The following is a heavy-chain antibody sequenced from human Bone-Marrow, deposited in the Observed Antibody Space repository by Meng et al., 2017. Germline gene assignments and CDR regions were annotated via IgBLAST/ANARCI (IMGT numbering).Heavy chain of an antibody. CDR1: GFTFSSYA. CDR2: ISYDGSNK. D-gene: IGHD3-3*01. Sequence: GGPLRLSCAASGFTFSSYAMHWVRQAPGKGLEWVAVISYDGSNKYYADSVKGRFTISRDNSKNTLYLQMNSLRAEDTAVYYCARIRGDHYDFWSGYYGLDYWGQGTLVTVSS. J-gene: IGHJ4*02. CDR3: ARIRGDHYDFWSGYYGLDY. V-gene: IGHV3-30*01.